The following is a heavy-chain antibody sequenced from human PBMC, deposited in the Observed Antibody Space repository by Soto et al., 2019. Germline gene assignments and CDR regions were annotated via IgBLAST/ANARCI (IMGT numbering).Heavy chain of an antibody. CDR3: AAEYCSSTSRYTYYYYGMDV. D-gene: IGHD2-2*02. J-gene: IGHJ6*02. CDR2: IVVGSGNT. V-gene: IGHV1-58*01. Sequence: SVKVSCKASGFTFTSSAVQWVRQARGQRLEWIGWIVVGSGNTNYAQKFQERVTITRDMSTSTAYMELSSLRSEDAAVYYCAAEYCSSTSRYTYYYYGMDVWGQGTTVTVSS. CDR1: GFTFTSSA.